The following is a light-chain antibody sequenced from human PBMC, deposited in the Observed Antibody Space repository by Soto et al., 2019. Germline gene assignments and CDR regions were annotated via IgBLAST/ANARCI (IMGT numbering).Light chain of an antibody. CDR1: SSDVGGYNY. J-gene: IGLJ2*01. V-gene: IGLV2-14*01. Sequence: QSALTQPASVSGSPGQSITISCTGTSSDVGGYNYVSWYQQHPGKAPKLMIYDVSNRPSGVSSRFSGSKSGNTASLSISGLQPEDEAEYYCSSYTISSTVVFGGGTKLTVL. CDR3: SSYTISSTVV. CDR2: DVS.